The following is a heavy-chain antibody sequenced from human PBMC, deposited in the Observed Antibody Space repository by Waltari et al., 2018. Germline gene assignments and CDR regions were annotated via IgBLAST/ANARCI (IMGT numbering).Heavy chain of an antibody. V-gene: IGHV2-5*02. CDR1: GFSLSASGVG. D-gene: IGHD1-7*01. CDR3: AIQGPELELRGYYFDY. J-gene: IGHJ4*02. Sequence: QITLKESGPTLVKPTQTLTLTCTFSGFSLSASGVGVGWIRQPPGKALEWLALIYWDDAKRYSPSLKSRLTITKDTSKNQVVLTMTNMDPVDTATYYCAIQGPELELRGYYFDYWGQGTLVTVSS. CDR2: IYWDDAK.